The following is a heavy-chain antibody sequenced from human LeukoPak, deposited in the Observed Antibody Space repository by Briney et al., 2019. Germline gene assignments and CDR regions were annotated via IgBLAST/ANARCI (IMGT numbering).Heavy chain of an antibody. CDR3: AKADRAYDILTGGAGDAFDI. Sequence: GGSLRLSCAASGFIFSDYYMTWIRPAPGKGLEWVSYITSSGSSTYYADSVKGRFTISRDNAKNSLYLQMNSLRAEDTALYYCAKADRAYDILTGGAGDAFDIWGQGTLVTVSS. CDR2: ITSSGSST. J-gene: IGHJ3*02. CDR1: GFIFSDYY. V-gene: IGHV3-11*01. D-gene: IGHD3-9*01.